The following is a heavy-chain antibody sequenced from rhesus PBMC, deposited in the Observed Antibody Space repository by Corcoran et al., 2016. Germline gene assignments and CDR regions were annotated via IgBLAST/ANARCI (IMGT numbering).Heavy chain of an antibody. CDR1: VGSVISRYL. J-gene: IGHJ3*01. CDR3: ARAPRGGTRNDAFDF. Sequence: QVQLQASGPGLVKPSEPLSLTLPCSVGSVISRYLLNWIRPPPGKGLEWIGYVSGSSGSTYYNPSLKSRVTISTDTSKNQFSLKLSSVTAADTAVYYCARAPRGGTRNDAFDFWGQGLRVPVSS. V-gene: IGHV4-65*01. D-gene: IGHD2-2*01. CDR2: VSGSSGST.